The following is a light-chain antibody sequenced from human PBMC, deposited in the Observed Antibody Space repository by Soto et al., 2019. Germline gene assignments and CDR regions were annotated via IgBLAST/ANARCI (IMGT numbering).Light chain of an antibody. CDR1: QSVSSY. V-gene: IGKV3-11*01. Sequence: EIVLTQSPATLSLSPGERATLSCRASQSVSSYLAWYQQEPGQAPRLLIYGASSRATGIPDRFSGSGSGTDFTLTISRLEPEDFAVYYCQQRSNWLITFGQGTRLEIK. CDR2: GAS. CDR3: QQRSNWLIT. J-gene: IGKJ5*01.